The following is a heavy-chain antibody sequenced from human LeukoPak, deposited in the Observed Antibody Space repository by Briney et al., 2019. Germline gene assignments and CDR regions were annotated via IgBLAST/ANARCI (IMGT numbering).Heavy chain of an antibody. CDR1: GYTFTSYG. D-gene: IGHD4-17*01. V-gene: IGHV1-18*01. CDR2: ISDYNGNT. J-gene: IGHJ3*02. Sequence: ASVKVSCKASGYTFTSYGISWVRQAPGQGLEWMGWISDYNGNTNYAQKLQGRVTMTTDTSTSTAYMELRSLRSDDTDVYYCARDPPPMTTVTTAVDAFDIWGQGTMVTVSS. CDR3: ARDPPPMTTVTTAVDAFDI.